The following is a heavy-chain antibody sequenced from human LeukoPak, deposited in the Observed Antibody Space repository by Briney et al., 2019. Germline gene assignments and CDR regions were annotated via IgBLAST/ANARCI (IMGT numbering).Heavy chain of an antibody. CDR3: ARDYDSSGYYQPFQH. CDR2: ISGSGGST. J-gene: IGHJ1*01. Sequence: PGGSLRLSCAASGFTFSSYAMSWVRQAPGKGLEWVSAISGSGGSTYYADSAKGRFTISRDNSKNTLYLQMNSLRAEDTAVYYCARDYDSSGYYQPFQHWGQGTLVTVSS. CDR1: GFTFSSYA. V-gene: IGHV3-23*01. D-gene: IGHD3-22*01.